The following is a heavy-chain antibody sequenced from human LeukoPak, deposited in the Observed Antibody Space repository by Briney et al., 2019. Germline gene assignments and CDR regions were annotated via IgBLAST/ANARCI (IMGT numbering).Heavy chain of an antibody. CDR1: GGSIGSYY. CDR2: IYTSGST. V-gene: IGHV4-4*07. J-gene: IGHJ4*02. D-gene: IGHD3-16*01. CDR3: ARDVGADVWGMFYFDY. Sequence: SETLSLTCTVSGGSIGSYYWSWIRQPAGKGLEWIGRIYTSGSTNYNPSLKSRVTISVDKSKNQFSLKLSSVTAADTAVYYCARDVGADVWGMFYFDYWGQGTLVTVSS.